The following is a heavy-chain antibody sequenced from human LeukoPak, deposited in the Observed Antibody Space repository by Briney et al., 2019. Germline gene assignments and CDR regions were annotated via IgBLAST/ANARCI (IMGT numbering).Heavy chain of an antibody. Sequence: PSETLSLTCTVSGGSISSGSYYWSWIRQPPGKGLEWIGYIYYSGSTNYNPSLKSRVTISVDTSKNQFSLKLSSVTAADTAVYYCARTDLWFDPWGQGTLVTVSS. CDR1: GGSISSGSYY. CDR2: IYYSGST. V-gene: IGHV4-61*01. J-gene: IGHJ5*02. CDR3: ARTDLWFDP.